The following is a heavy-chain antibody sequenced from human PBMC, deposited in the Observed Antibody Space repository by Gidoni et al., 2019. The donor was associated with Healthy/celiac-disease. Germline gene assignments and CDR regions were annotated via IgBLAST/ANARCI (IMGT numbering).Heavy chain of an antibody. J-gene: IGHJ5*02. CDR2: IYTSGST. CDR3: ARGKYSSGDPNWFDP. Sequence: QVQLQESGPGLVKPSQTLSLTCTVSGGSISSGSYYWSWIRQPAGKGLEWIGRIYTSGSTNYNPSLKSRVTISVDTSKNQFSLKLSSVTAADTAVYYCARGKYSSGDPNWFDPWGQGTLVTVSS. V-gene: IGHV4-61*02. CDR1: GGSISSGSYY. D-gene: IGHD6-19*01.